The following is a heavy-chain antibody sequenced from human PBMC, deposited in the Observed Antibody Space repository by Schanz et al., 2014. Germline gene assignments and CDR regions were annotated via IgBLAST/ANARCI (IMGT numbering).Heavy chain of an antibody. J-gene: IGHJ4*02. CDR3: ARARRITSFRGSVFGY. Sequence: QVQLQQWGAGLLKPSETLSLTCAVSGGSFRGYFWTWIRQPPGKGLEWIGEISHVGSTNYNSSLQGRVTLSGDSSRTQFSRKMTSVTAADTAVYFCARARRITSFRGSVFGYWGQGSLVTVSS. V-gene: IGHV4-34*02. CDR2: ISHVGST. D-gene: IGHD3-10*01. CDR1: GGSFRGYF.